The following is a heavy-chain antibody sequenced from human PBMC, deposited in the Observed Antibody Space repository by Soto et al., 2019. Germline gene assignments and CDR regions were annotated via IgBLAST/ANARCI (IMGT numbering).Heavy chain of an antibody. D-gene: IGHD2-8*02. Sequence: EVQLLESGGGLVQPGGSLRLSCAASGFTFSSYAMSWVRQAPGKGLEWVSAISGSGGSTYYADSVKGRFTISRDNSKNPLYLHMNSLRAEDTAVYYCSKSTGGGTSNLFDPWGQGTLVTVSS. CDR2: ISGSGGST. J-gene: IGHJ5*02. CDR3: SKSTGGGTSNLFDP. V-gene: IGHV3-23*01. CDR1: GFTFSSYA.